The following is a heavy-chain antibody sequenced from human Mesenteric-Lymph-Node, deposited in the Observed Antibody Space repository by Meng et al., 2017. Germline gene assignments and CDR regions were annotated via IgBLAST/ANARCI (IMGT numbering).Heavy chain of an antibody. CDR3: AKGPSSTMIVDYYFDY. CDR2: ISWNSGSI. J-gene: IGHJ4*02. V-gene: IGHV3-9*03. Sequence: SLKISCVASGFSGVTFDDYAMHWVRQAPGKGLEWVSGISWNSGSIGYADSVKGRFTISRDNAKNSLYLQMNSLRAEDMALYYCAKGPSSTMIVDYYFDYWGQGTLVTVSS. D-gene: IGHD3-22*01. CDR1: GFSGVTFDDYA.